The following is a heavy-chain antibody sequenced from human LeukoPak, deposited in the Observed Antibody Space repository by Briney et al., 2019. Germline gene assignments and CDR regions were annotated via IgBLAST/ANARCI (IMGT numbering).Heavy chain of an antibody. CDR2: IYWNDDK. CDR1: GFSLSTSGVG. Sequence: SGPTLVKPTQTLTLTCTFSGFSLSTSGVGVGWIRQPPGKALEWLALIYWNDDKRYSPSLKSRLTITKDTSKNQVVLTMTNMDPVDTATYYCAHTSEATSWQVRFDPWGQGTLVTVSS. D-gene: IGHD2-2*01. V-gene: IGHV2-5*01. J-gene: IGHJ5*02. CDR3: AHTSEATSWQVRFDP.